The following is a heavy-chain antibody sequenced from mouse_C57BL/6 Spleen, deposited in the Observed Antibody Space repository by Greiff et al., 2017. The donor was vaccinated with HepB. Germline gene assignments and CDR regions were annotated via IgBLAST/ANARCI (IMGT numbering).Heavy chain of an antibody. Sequence: VKLQQSGAELVRPGTSVKVSCKASGYAFTNYLIEWVKQRPGQGLEWIGVINPGSGGTNYNEKFKGKATLTADKSSSTAYMQLSSLTSEDSAVYFCARRNLYAMDYWGQGTSVTVSS. J-gene: IGHJ4*01. CDR1: GYAFTNYL. CDR2: INPGSGGT. CDR3: ARRNLYAMDY. V-gene: IGHV1-54*01.